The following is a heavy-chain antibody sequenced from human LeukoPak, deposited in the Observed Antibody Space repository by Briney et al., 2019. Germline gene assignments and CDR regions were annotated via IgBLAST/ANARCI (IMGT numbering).Heavy chain of an antibody. D-gene: IGHD3-3*01. CDR3: ARQGGTTIFGVAHPGGAFDI. CDR2: IISIFGTT. Sequence: RASVKVSCKASGGTFSNYAISWVRQAPGQGLEWLGGIISIFGTTKYAQRVQGRVTMSTDESRTTAYMELRSLISEDSAVYYCARQGGTTIFGVAHPGGAFDIWGQGTMVTVSS. CDR1: GGTFSNYA. J-gene: IGHJ3*02. V-gene: IGHV1-69*05.